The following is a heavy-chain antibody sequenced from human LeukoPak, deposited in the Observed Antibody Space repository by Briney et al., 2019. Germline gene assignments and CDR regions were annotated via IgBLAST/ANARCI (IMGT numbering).Heavy chain of an antibody. CDR2: INWNSDSI. CDR1: GFIFDDYA. CDR3: AKPHYRAYSSLTGNYYMDV. D-gene: IGHD5-18*01. J-gene: IGHJ6*03. V-gene: IGHV3-9*03. Sequence: GGSLRLSCAASGFIFDDYAMHWVRQVPGKGLEWVSGINWNSDSIGYAESVKGRFTISRDNAKNFLFLQLDSLRPEDMALYYCAKPHYRAYSSLTGNYYMDVWGKGTTVTVSS.